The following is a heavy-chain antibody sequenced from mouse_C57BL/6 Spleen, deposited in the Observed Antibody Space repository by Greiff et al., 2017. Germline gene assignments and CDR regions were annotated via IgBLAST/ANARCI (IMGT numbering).Heavy chain of an antibody. CDR1: GYTFTSYW. CDR3: ARKAWCAY. V-gene: IGHV1-50*01. Sequence: QVQLQQPGAELVKPGASVKLSCKASGYTFTSYWMQWVKQRPGQGLEWIGEIDPSDSYTNYNQKFKGKATLTVDTSSSTAYMQLSSLTSEDSAVYYCARKAWCAYWGQGTLVTVSA. CDR2: IDPSDSYT. J-gene: IGHJ3*01.